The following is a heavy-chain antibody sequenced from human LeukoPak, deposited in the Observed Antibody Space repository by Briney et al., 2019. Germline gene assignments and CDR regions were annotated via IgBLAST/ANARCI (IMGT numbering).Heavy chain of an antibody. CDR2: IFTSTYT. Sequence: PAGALRLSCAASGFTFSDYYMSWVRQAPGKGLEWISYIFTSTYTNYIDSVKCRFTISIDNSKNSIYLQTKRLGAGQAAVYYCARISGGYVFDYWGEGSMVSVS. D-gene: IGHD1-26*01. CDR1: GFTFSDYY. CDR3: ARISGGYVFDY. J-gene: IGHJ4*02. V-gene: IGHV3-11*03.